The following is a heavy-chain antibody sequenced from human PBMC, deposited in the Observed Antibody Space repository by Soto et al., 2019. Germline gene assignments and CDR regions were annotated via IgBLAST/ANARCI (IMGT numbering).Heavy chain of an antibody. CDR3: AHRVLRAVFGLVTTTAIYFDF. V-gene: IGHV2-5*02. Sequence: QITLNESGPTVVKPTETLTLTCTFSGFSLTTSVVGVGWVRQSPGKAPEWLAFIYWDDDKRYSTCLKSRLTFTKTTSTNQMVQTMANVDPADTATYYCAHRVLRAVFGLVTTTAIYFDFWGQGTPVVVSS. J-gene: IGHJ4*02. CDR1: GFSLTTSVVG. D-gene: IGHD3-3*01. CDR2: IYWDDDK.